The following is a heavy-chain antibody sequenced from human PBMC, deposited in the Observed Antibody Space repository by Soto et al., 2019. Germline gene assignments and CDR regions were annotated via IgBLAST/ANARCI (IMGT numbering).Heavy chain of an antibody. CDR1: GYTLTELS. J-gene: IGHJ3*02. CDR2: FDPEDGET. CDR3: EKNLLGARPTEAFES. V-gene: IGHV1-24*01. Sequence: ASVKVSCKVSGYTLTELSMHWVRQAPGKGLEWKGGFDPEDGETIYAQKFQGRVTMTEATSTDTAYMEMSSLSSEDTAVYYCEKNLLGARPTEAFESWGQGKMLT. D-gene: IGHD4-4*01.